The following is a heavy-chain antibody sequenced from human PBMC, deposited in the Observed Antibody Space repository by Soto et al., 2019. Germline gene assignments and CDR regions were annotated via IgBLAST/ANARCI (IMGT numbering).Heavy chain of an antibody. CDR3: ARDEVPAANWLDR. V-gene: IGHV1-18*01. D-gene: IGHD2-2*01. Sequence: ASVKVSCKASGYIFINYGITWVRQAPGQGLEWMGWISGYNGNTKYADKLQGRVAMTTDTSTTTAYMELRSLRSDDTAVYYCARDEVPAANWLDRWGQGTLVTVSS. CDR1: GYIFINYG. J-gene: IGHJ5*02. CDR2: ISGYNGNT.